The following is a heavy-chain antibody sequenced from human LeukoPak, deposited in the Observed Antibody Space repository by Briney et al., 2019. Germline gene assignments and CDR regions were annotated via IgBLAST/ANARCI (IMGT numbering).Heavy chain of an antibody. D-gene: IGHD5-24*01. CDR1: GFTFSSYW. V-gene: IGHV3-7*01. Sequence: GGSLRLSCAASGFTFSSYWMSWVRQAPGKGLEWVANIKQDGSEKYYVDSVKGRFTISGDNAKNSLYLQMNSLRAEDTAVYYCATGRDGYNLYYFDYWGQGTLVTVSS. J-gene: IGHJ4*02. CDR3: ATGRDGYNLYYFDY. CDR2: IKQDGSEK.